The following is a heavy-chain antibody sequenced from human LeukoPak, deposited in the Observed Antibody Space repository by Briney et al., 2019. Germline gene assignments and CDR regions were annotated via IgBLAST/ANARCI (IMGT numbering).Heavy chain of an antibody. CDR1: GFTFSTYS. CDR3: AREFGHDRWYFDY. D-gene: IGHD5-12*01. V-gene: IGHV3-30*03. Sequence: GRSLRLSCAASGFTFSTYSIHWVRQAPGKGLEWVTVISADGRIQYYSDSVKGLFTISRDNSLNTLHLQMNSLRTGDTAVYYCAREFGHDRWYFDYWGQGALVTVSS. J-gene: IGHJ4*02. CDR2: ISADGRIQ.